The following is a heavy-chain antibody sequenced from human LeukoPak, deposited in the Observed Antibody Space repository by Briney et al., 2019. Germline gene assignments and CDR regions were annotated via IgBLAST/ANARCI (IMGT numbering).Heavy chain of an antibody. CDR1: GGSFSGYY. D-gene: IGHD3-22*01. J-gene: IGHJ4*02. CDR3: ARDPDYYDSSGYYYSGDY. Sequence: SETLSLTCAVYGGSFSGYYWSWIRQPPGKGLEWIGEINHSGSTNYNPSLKSRVTISVDTSKNQFSLKLSSVTAADTAVYYCARDPDYYDSSGYYYSGDYWGQGTLVTVSS. V-gene: IGHV4-34*01. CDR2: INHSGST.